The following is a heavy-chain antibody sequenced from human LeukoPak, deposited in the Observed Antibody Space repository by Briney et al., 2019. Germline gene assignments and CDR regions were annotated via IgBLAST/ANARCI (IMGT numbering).Heavy chain of an antibody. V-gene: IGHV3-74*03. D-gene: IGHD1-1*01. Sequence: GGSLRLSCAASGFAFSDYFMHWVRQSPEKGLVWVQDIHPHGRYAAYADPVRGLITFSSEDAKNSLYLQMNSLTSEDTAVYYCVRGTNDWKGLDYWGQGTLVTASS. CDR1: GFAFSDYF. CDR3: VRGTNDWKGLDY. CDR2: IHPHGRYA. J-gene: IGHJ4*02.